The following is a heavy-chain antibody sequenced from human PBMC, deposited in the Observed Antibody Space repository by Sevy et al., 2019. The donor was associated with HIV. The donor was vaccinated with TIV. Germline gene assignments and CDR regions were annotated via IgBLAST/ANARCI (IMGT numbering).Heavy chain of an antibody. CDR1: GYSISSGYY. V-gene: IGHV4-38-2*02. J-gene: IGHJ5*02. CDR3: AREKQSLDCFDP. CDR2: IYHSGST. Sequence: SETLSLTCAVSGYSISSGYYWGWIRQPPGKGLEWIGSIYHSGSTYYNPSLKSRVTISVDTSKNQFSLKLSSVTAADTAVYYCAREKQSLDCFDPWGQGTLVTVSS. D-gene: IGHD4-4*01.